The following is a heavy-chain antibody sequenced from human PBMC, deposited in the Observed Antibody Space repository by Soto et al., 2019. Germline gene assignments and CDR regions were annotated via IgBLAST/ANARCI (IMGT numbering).Heavy chain of an antibody. J-gene: IGHJ1*01. Sequence: QITLKESGPTLVKPTQTLTLTCTFSGFSLSTTGVGGGWIRQPPGKALEWLAVIYWDDDKGYSPSLKNRLTITKDTSKNQVVLTMTNMDPEDTATSYCAHTVGLVVVTSEDEYFQHWGQGTQVTVSS. V-gene: IGHV2-5*02. CDR2: IYWDDDK. CDR1: GFSLSTTGVG. D-gene: IGHD2-15*01. CDR3: AHTVGLVVVTSEDEYFQH.